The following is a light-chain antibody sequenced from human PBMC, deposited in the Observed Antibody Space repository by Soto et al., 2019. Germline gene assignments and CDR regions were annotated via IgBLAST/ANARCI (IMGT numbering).Light chain of an antibody. J-gene: IGLJ3*02. CDR2: GNR. Sequence: QSVLTQPPSVSGAPGQRVTLSCTGNTSNLGAGYDVHWYQQLPGAVPKLVIFGNRNRPSGVPERFSGSKSGTSASLAISGLRTEDEAQYYCAAWDDSLSGVVFGGGTKLTVL. V-gene: IGLV1-40*01. CDR1: TSNLGAGYD. CDR3: AAWDDSLSGVV.